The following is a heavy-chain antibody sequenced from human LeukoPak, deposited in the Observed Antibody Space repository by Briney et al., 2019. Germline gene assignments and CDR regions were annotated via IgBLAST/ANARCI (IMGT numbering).Heavy chain of an antibody. J-gene: IGHJ6*02. Sequence: GGSLRLSCAASGFTFSSYAMHWVRQAPGKGLEWVSAISGSGGSTYYADSVKGRFTISRDNSKNTLYLQMNSLRAEDTAVYYCAKVRSARGYYYYYGMDVWGQGTTVTVSS. V-gene: IGHV3-23*01. CDR2: ISGSGGST. D-gene: IGHD6-25*01. CDR1: GFTFSSYA. CDR3: AKVRSARGYYYYYGMDV.